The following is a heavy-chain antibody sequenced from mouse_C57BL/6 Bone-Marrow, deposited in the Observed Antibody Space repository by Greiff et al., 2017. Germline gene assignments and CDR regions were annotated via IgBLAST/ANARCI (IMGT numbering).Heavy chain of an antibody. Sequence: QVQLQQSGAELVRPGTSVKVSCKASGYAFTHYLIEWVKQRPGQGLAWIGVINPGSGGTHYNEKFKGKATLTADKSSSTAYMQLSSLTSEDSAVYVCAREGYYGSSRSDVWGTGTTVTVSS. V-gene: IGHV1-54*01. J-gene: IGHJ1*03. D-gene: IGHD1-1*01. CDR1: GYAFTHYL. CDR3: AREGYYGSSRSDV. CDR2: INPGSGGT.